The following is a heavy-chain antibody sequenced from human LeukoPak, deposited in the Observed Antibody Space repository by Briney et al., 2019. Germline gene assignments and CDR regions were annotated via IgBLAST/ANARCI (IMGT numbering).Heavy chain of an antibody. CDR1: GGSISSYY. CDR3: ARLVAPGVYNWFDP. Sequence: SETLSLTCTVSGGSISSYYWSWIRQPAGKGLEWIGRIYTSGSTNYNPSLNSRVTISVDTSKNQFSLKLSSVTAADTAVYYCARLVAPGVYNWFDPWGQGTLVTVSS. V-gene: IGHV4-4*07. CDR2: IYTSGST. J-gene: IGHJ5*02. D-gene: IGHD3-10*01.